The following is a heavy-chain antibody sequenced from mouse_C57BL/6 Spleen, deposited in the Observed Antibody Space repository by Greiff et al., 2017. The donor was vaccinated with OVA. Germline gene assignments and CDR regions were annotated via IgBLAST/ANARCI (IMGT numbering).Heavy chain of an antibody. D-gene: IGHD1-1*01. CDR3: ASSYDYFDY. J-gene: IGHJ2*01. Sequence: QVQLKESGPELVKPGASVKISCKASGYAFSSSWMNWVKQRPGKGLEWIGRIYPGDGDTNYNGKFKGKATLTADKSSSTAYMQLSSLTSEDSAVYFCASSYDYFDYWGQGTTLTVSS. CDR1: GYAFSSSW. V-gene: IGHV1-82*01. CDR2: IYPGDGDT.